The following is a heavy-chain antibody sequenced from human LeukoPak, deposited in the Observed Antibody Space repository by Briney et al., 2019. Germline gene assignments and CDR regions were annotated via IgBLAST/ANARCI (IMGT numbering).Heavy chain of an antibody. D-gene: IGHD6-19*01. J-gene: IGHJ4*02. CDR1: AFIFSHYC. CDR2: VTSRSIT. Sequence: RGCVRLPCATSAFIFSHYCMICVGQAPGEGREWVAGVTSRSITCYADSEKVRFTTSRDTSKHTLYLQMNSVSAADTAVYYCAKDRQLYSSGWYLLDYWGQGTLVTVSS. CDR3: AKDRQLYSSGWYLLDY. V-gene: IGHV3-69-1*01.